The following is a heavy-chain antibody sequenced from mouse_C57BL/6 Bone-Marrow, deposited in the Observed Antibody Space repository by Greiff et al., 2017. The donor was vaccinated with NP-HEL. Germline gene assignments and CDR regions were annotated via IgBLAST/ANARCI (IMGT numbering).Heavy chain of an antibody. CDR3: ARSDYGNSYWYCEV. CDR2: IDPSDSYT. Sequence: QVQLKQPGAELVKPGASVKLSCKASGYTFTSYWMQWVKQRPGQGLEWIGEIDPSDSYTNYNQKFKGKATLTVDTSSSTAYMQLSSLTSEDSAVYYCARSDYGNSYWYCEVWGTGTTVTVSS. D-gene: IGHD2-1*01. CDR1: GYTFTSYW. V-gene: IGHV1-50*01. J-gene: IGHJ1*03.